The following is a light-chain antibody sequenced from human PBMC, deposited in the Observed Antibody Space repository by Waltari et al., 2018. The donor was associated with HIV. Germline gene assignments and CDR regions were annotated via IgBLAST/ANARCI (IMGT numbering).Light chain of an antibody. V-gene: IGLV1-40*01. CDR2: GNT. CDR1: SSNIGAGYD. Sequence: QSVLTQPPSVSGAPGQRVTIPCTGSSSNIGAGYDVHWYQHLPATPPKLLVHGNTTPPSRVPDRCSDSKSAASASLAITAIQADDEADYYCSAYANANILFGGGTRLTVL. CDR3: SAYANANIL. J-gene: IGLJ3*02.